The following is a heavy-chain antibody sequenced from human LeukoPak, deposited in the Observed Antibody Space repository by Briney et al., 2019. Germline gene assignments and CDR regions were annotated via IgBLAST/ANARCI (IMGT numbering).Heavy chain of an antibody. J-gene: IGHJ4*02. CDR3: ATILGLDY. CDR2: IYSGGDT. D-gene: IGHD2-21*01. CDR1: GFTVTSNH. V-gene: IGHV3-66*01. Sequence: GGSLRLSCAASGFTVTSNHMSWVRQAPGKGLEWVLVIYSGGDTYYSDSVKGRFTISRDNSKNTLYLQMNSLRVEDTAVYYCATILGLDYWGQGTLVIVSS.